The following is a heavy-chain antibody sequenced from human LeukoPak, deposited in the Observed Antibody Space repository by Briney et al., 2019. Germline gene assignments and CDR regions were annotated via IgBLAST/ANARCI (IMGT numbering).Heavy chain of an antibody. Sequence: GGSLRLSCAVSGYSFSSHGMHWVRQAPGKGLEWVAAIWYDGSYKYYADSVKGRFTISRDNSKNMLYLQVDSLRAEDTALYYCARLWGSVSGYFDYWGQGTLVTVSS. CDR3: ARLWGSVSGYFDY. CDR2: IWYDGSYK. J-gene: IGHJ4*02. D-gene: IGHD2-21*01. CDR1: GYSFSSHG. V-gene: IGHV3-33*01.